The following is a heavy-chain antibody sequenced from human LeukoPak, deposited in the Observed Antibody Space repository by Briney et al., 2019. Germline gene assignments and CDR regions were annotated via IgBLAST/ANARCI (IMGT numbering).Heavy chain of an antibody. V-gene: IGHV1-2*02. CDR2: INPNSGVT. J-gene: IGHJ4*02. Sequence: ASVKVSCKATGYTFTGYFIHWVRQAPGQGLEWMGWINPNSGVTNYAQKFQGRVTMTRDTSISAAYMELSSLRSDDTAVYYCARDDRLRGYSYGYPNYWGQGTLVTVSS. CDR1: GYTFTGYF. CDR3: ARDDRLRGYSYGYPNY. D-gene: IGHD5-18*01.